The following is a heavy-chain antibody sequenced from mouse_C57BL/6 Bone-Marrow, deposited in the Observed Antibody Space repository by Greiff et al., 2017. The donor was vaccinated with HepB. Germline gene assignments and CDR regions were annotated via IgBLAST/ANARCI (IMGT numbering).Heavy chain of an antibody. Sequence: QVQLQQSGAELVRPGTSVKVSCKASGYAFTNYLIELVKQRPGQGLEWIGVINPGSGGTNYNEKFKGKATLTADKSSSTAYMQLSSLTSEASAVYFCARGVYDGYYAPFDYWGQGTTLTVSS. D-gene: IGHD2-3*01. CDR1: GYAFTNYL. CDR3: ARGVYDGYYAPFDY. CDR2: INPGSGGT. J-gene: IGHJ2*01. V-gene: IGHV1-54*01.